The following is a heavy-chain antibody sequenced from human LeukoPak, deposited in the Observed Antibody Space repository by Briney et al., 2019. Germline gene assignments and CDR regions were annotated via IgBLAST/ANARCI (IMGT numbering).Heavy chain of an antibody. CDR3: ASSRRRDVVVVPAPDY. Sequence: GGSLRPFCRASGFILADYPMSWVRQAPGKGLEWVGFIRSKAYGGTTEYAASVKGRFTISRHESKSIAYLQMNSLKTEDTGVYYCASSRRRDVVVVPAPDYWGQGTLVTVSS. CDR1: GFILADYP. D-gene: IGHD2-2*01. J-gene: IGHJ4*02. CDR2: IRSKAYGGTT. V-gene: IGHV3-49*04.